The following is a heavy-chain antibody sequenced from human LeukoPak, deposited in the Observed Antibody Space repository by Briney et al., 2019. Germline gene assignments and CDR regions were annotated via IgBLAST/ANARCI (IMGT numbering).Heavy chain of an antibody. CDR2: ISGSGGST. J-gene: IGHJ4*02. CDR3: AKGLDIVVVPAAPFDY. CDR1: GFTFSSYA. Sequence: PGGSLRLSSAASGFTFSSYAMSWVRQAPGKGLEWVSAISGSGGSTYYADSVKGRFTISRDNSKNTLYLQMNSLRAEDTAVYYCAKGLDIVVVPAAPFDYWGQGTLVTVSS. D-gene: IGHD2-2*01. V-gene: IGHV3-23*01.